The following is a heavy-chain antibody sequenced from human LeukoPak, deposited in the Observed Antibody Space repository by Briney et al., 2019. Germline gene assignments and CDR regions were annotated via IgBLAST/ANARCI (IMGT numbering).Heavy chain of an antibody. Sequence: SETLSLTCTVSGDSISGRNYYWGWIRQPPGKGLEWIGSIYYSGNSYYNPSLKSRLTMFVDTSMNRFSLKMTSVTAADTAVYYCARPDSLVPSTTDYWGQGILVTVSS. CDR2: IYYSGNS. CDR1: GDSISGRNYY. V-gene: IGHV4-39*01. CDR3: ARPDSLVPSTTDY. J-gene: IGHJ4*02. D-gene: IGHD2-2*01.